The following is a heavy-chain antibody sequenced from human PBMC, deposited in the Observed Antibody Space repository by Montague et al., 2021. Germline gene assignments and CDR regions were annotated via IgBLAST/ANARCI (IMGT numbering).Heavy chain of an antibody. D-gene: IGHD3-22*01. J-gene: IGHJ5*02. CDR1: NGSIGSSTSY. Sequence: SETLSLTCTVSNGSIGSSTSYWGWIRQPPGQGLEWLGTISYTGPTYFNAPLKGRVTISKDTSKSQFSLTLSSVTAADTAIYYCARMYHYVRSIDPWGQGTLVTVSS. V-gene: IGHV4-39*01. CDR2: ISYTGPT. CDR3: ARMYHYVRSIDP.